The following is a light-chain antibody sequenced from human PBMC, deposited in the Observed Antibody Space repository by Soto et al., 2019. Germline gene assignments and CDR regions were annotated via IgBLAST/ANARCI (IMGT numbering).Light chain of an antibody. CDR3: MQSSHLQHT. Sequence: DFVVTQTPLSLSVIPGQPAAISCNCSQSLQHSDGETYMYWYLQRPGHPPQRLISEVSNRFTGAPDRFSGRGSGKACTLKIRRVEADDVGVFHCMQSSHLQHTFGGGTKVDIX. CDR1: QSLQHSDGETY. J-gene: IGKJ4*01. CDR2: EVS. V-gene: IGKV2D-29*01.